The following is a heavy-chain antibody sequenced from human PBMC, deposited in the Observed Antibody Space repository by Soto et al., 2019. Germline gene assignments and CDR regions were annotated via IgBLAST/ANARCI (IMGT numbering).Heavy chain of an antibody. CDR3: ARVRPTDYVGNYNNGMDV. J-gene: IGHJ6*02. Sequence: QVQLVQSGAEGKKPGSSVKVSCKASGGTLSNYAFTWVRQAPGQGLEWMGGIIPIFNTANYAQKFQGRVPITADESTSRAYMEVNSLRSEDTAVYYCARVRPTDYVGNYNNGMDVWGQGTTVTVSS. D-gene: IGHD4-17*01. CDR2: IIPIFNTA. CDR1: GGTLSNYA. V-gene: IGHV1-69*01.